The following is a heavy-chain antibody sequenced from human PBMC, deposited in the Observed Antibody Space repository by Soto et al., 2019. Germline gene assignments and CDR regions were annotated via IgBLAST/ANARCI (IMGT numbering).Heavy chain of an antibody. Sequence: QAPLVQSGAEVKKPGSSVNVSCKASGGTFNIYAISWVRQAPGQGLEWMGGIIPVFGIPSYAQKFRDRVTITVDESTSTAYMELGSLRPEVAAVYYCARGLYYGFPKGFSLFDNRGRETMVTVSS. CDR2: IIPVFGIP. V-gene: IGHV1-69*01. CDR3: ARGLYYGFPKGFSLFDN. D-gene: IGHD3-3*01. CDR1: GGTFNIYA. J-gene: IGHJ4*02.